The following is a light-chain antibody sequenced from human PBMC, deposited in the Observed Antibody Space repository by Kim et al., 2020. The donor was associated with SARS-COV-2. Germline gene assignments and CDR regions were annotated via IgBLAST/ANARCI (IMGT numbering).Light chain of an antibody. Sequence: QSALTQSPSASGSPGQSVTISCTGISSDVGGFNYVSWYQQHPGKAPKLMIYEVTKRPSGVPARFSGSKSGNTASLTVSGLQAEDEADYYCSSSAGNNKLRVFGTGTKVTVL. CDR2: EVT. J-gene: IGLJ1*01. CDR1: SSDVGGFNY. V-gene: IGLV2-8*01. CDR3: SSSAGNNKLRV.